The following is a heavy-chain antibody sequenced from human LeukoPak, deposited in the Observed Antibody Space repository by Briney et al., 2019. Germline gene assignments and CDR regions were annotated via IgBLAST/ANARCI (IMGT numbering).Heavy chain of an antibody. J-gene: IGHJ4*02. V-gene: IGHV1-46*01. Sequence: ASVKVSCKASGYTFTSYYMHWVRQAPGQGLEWMGIMNPSGGSTTYAQKFQGRITMTSDTSTSTVYMDLSSLRSEDTAVYYCARDRRIAVAGTPPDYWSQGTLVTVSS. CDR1: GYTFTSYY. CDR3: ARDRRIAVAGTPPDY. CDR2: MNPSGGST. D-gene: IGHD6-19*01.